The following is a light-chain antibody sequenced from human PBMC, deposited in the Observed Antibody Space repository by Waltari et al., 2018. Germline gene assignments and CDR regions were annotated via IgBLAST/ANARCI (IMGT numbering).Light chain of an antibody. Sequence: QSALTQPPSASGPPGQSVTISCTGTSSDVGGYNYVSCYQQYPGRAPKLMIYEVTKRPSGVPDRFSGSKSGNTASLTVSGLQADDEADYYCSSYAGSNNYWVFGGGTTLTVL. V-gene: IGLV2-8*01. J-gene: IGLJ3*02. CDR1: SSDVGGYNY. CDR3: SSYAGSNNYWV. CDR2: EVT.